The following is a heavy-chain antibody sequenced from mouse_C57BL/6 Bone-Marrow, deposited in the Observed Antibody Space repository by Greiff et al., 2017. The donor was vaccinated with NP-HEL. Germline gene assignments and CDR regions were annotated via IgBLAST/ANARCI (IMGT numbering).Heavy chain of an antibody. CDR1: GYTFTSYG. CDR2: IYPRSGNT. Sequence: QVQLQQSGAELARPGASVKLSCKASGYTFTSYGISWVKQRTGQGLEWIGEIYPRSGNTYYNEKFKGKATLTADKSSSTAYMELRSLTSEDSAVYFCAIPYGYDEKDAMDYWGQGTSVTVSS. D-gene: IGHD2-2*01. V-gene: IGHV1-81*01. J-gene: IGHJ4*01. CDR3: AIPYGYDEKDAMDY.